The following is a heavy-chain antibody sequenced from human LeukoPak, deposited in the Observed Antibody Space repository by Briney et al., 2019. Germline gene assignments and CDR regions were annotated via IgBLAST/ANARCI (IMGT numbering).Heavy chain of an antibody. D-gene: IGHD6-13*01. V-gene: IGHV4-31*03. CDR3: ARVAGYSSPFAY. J-gene: IGHJ4*02. Sequence: SETLSLTCTVSGDSISSGGYYWSWIRQHTGKGLEWIGYIYYSGSTYYNPSLKSRVTISIDASKNQFSLKLTSVTAADTAVYYCARVAGYSSPFAYWGQGTLVTVSS. CDR2: IYYSGST. CDR1: GDSISSGGYY.